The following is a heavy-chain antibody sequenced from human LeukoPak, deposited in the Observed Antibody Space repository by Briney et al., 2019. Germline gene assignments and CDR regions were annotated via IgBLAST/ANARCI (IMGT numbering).Heavy chain of an antibody. Sequence: SETLSLTCTVSRGSLSTYYWSWIRQPPGKGLEWIGYIYYSGSTNYNPSLKSRVTISSDTSKNQFSLKLISVTAADTAVYYCASRKLGNDYWGQGTLVTVSS. CDR3: ASRKLGNDY. J-gene: IGHJ4*02. V-gene: IGHV4-59*01. D-gene: IGHD7-27*01. CDR2: IYYSGST. CDR1: RGSLSTYY.